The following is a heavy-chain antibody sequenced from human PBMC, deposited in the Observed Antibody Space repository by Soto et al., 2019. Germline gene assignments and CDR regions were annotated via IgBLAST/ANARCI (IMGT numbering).Heavy chain of an antibody. CDR3: ARDRPPGSLWFDP. CDR2: INPSGGST. V-gene: IGHV1-46*01. D-gene: IGHD3-10*01. Sequence: GASVKVSCKASGYTFTSYYMHWVRQAPGQGLEWMGIINPSGGSTSYAQKFQGRVTITRDTSASTAYMELSSLRSEDTAVYYCARDRPPGSLWFDPWGQGTLVTVSS. J-gene: IGHJ5*02. CDR1: GYTFTSYY.